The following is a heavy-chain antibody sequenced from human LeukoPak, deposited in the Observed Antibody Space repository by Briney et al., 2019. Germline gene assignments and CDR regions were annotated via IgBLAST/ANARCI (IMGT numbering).Heavy chain of an antibody. CDR2: IYDSGST. Sequence: PSETLSLTCTVSGGSISSSSYYWGWIRPPPGKGLEWIGSIYDSGSTYYNPSLKSRVTISVDTSKNQFSQKLSSVTAADTAVYYCARLSPVLRFLEWLFLPLDYWGQGTLVTVSS. CDR3: ARLSPVLRFLEWLFLPLDY. D-gene: IGHD3-3*01. V-gene: IGHV4-39*01. J-gene: IGHJ4*02. CDR1: GGSISSSSYY.